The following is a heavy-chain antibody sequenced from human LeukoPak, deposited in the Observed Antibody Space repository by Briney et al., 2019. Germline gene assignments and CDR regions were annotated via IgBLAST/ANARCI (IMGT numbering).Heavy chain of an antibody. Sequence: GASVKVSCKASGYTFTSYGISWVRQAPGQGLEWMGWISGYNGNTNYAQKLQGRVTMTTDTSTSTAYMELRSLRSDDTAVYYCARSGSYYEAGTFDIWGQGTMVTVSS. CDR2: ISGYNGNT. CDR1: GYTFTSYG. J-gene: IGHJ3*02. D-gene: IGHD1-26*01. V-gene: IGHV1-18*01. CDR3: ARSGSYYEAGTFDI.